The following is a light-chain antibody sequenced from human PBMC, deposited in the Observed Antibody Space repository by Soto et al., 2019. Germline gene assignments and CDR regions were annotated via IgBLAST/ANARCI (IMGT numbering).Light chain of an antibody. CDR3: QQYVTSPVT. V-gene: IGKV1-5*03. Sequence: DIQMTQSPSTLSASVGDRVTITCRANQSIYTWLAWYQHKPGKAPKFLIYMASRLENGVPSRFSGSGSGTDFTLTISSLQPDDFATYVCQQYVTSPVTFGPGTKVDI. CDR2: MAS. J-gene: IGKJ3*01. CDR1: QSIYTW.